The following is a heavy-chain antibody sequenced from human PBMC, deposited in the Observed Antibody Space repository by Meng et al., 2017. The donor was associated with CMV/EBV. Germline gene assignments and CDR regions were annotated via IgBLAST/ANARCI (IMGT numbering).Heavy chain of an antibody. CDR1: GYTFTGYY. Sequence: QVQLVQSGAEVKKPGSSVKVSCKASGYTFTGYYMHWVRQAPGQGLEWMGWINPNSGGTNYAQKFQGRVTMTRDTSISTAYMELSRLRSDDTAVYYCARGGAWEEPGPRFDDWGQGTLVTVSS. J-gene: IGHJ4*02. V-gene: IGHV1-2*02. D-gene: IGHD1-26*01. CDR2: INPNSGGT. CDR3: ARGGAWEEPGPRFDD.